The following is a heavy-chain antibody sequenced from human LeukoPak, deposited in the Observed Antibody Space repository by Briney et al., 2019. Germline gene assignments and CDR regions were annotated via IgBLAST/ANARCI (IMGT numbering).Heavy chain of an antibody. J-gene: IGHJ2*01. Sequence: SQTLSLTCALSGDIVSRSSAAWDWIRQSPSRGIEWLERTYYRSNLYNDYAVSVKSRITINQDTSKHKFSLQLNSVTPGDTAVYYCARGFLTASWYFDLWVRGTLFTVSS. CDR2: TYYRSNLYN. D-gene: IGHD3-10*01. CDR3: ARGFLTASWYFDL. CDR1: GDIVSRSSAA. V-gene: IGHV6-1*01.